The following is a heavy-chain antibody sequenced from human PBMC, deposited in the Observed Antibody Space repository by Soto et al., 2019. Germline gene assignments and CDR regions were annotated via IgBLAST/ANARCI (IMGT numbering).Heavy chain of an antibody. Sequence: SVKVSCKTVVYSITGYYVHCLRLAPGQRLEWMGWINPNSGGTNYAQKFQGWVTMTRDTSISTAYMELRRLRSDDTAVYYCARMESSGYSSSLTYYCGMDVWGQGTTVTVS. J-gene: IGHJ6*02. CDR3: ARMESSGYSSSLTYYCGMDV. CDR1: VYSITGYY. D-gene: IGHD6-13*01. V-gene: IGHV1-2*04. CDR2: INPNSGGT.